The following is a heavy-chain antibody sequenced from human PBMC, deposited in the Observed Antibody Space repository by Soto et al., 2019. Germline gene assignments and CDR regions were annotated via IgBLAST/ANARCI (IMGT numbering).Heavy chain of an antibody. CDR2: MYYSGSGST. V-gene: IGHV4-39*01. Sequence: SETLSLTCTVSGGSITSSGYYWGWIRQPPGKGLEWIGSMYYSGSGSTYYNPPLQSRATISVDSSKNQFSLKVSSVTAADTAVYSCARSIVVPAANFDFWGQGILVTVSS. CDR1: GGSITSSGYY. J-gene: IGHJ4*02. D-gene: IGHD2-2*01. CDR3: ARSIVVPAANFDF.